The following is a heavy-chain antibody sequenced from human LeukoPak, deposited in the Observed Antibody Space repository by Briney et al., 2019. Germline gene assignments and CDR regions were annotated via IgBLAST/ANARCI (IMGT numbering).Heavy chain of an antibody. CDR2: IKQDGSEK. CDR1: GFTFSNYW. V-gene: IGHV3-7*01. Sequence: PGGSLTLSCATSGFTFSNYWLAWVRQAPGKGLEWMGKIKQDGSEKCYVYSVKGRFTLTRDNAKKSSYLQMNSLTADDAAEYYFVWQLHGTLEYWGKGTVVT. CDR3: VWQLHGTLEY. J-gene: IGHJ4*02. D-gene: IGHD2-15*01.